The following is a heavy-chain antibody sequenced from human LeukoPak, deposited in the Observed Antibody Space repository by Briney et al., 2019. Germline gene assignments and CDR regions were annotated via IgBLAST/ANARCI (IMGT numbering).Heavy chain of an antibody. V-gene: IGHV3-48*03. CDR3: ARPYSAYAFDY. J-gene: IGHJ4*02. Sequence: GGSLRLSCAASGFTFSSYEMNWVRQAPGKGLELLSYISRSGNSLFYADSVKGRFTISRDNAKNSLYLQMNSLRAEDTAVYYCARPYSAYAFDYWGQGTLVTVSS. D-gene: IGHD5-12*01. CDR2: ISRSGNSL. CDR1: GFTFSSYE.